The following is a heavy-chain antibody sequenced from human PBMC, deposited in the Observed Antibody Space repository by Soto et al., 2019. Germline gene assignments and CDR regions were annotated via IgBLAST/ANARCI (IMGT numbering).Heavy chain of an antibody. V-gene: IGHV5-51*01. CDR3: AYSSSSDDGYYYYGMDV. J-gene: IGHJ6*02. D-gene: IGHD6-6*01. CDR2: IYGGDSDT. Sequence: GESLKISCKASGYTFKKYWIGWVRQMPGKGPEWMGMIYGGDSDTRYSPSFQGQVTISADKSISTAYLQWSSLKASDTAMYYCAYSSSSDDGYYYYGMDVWGQGTTVTVSS. CDR1: GYTFKKYW.